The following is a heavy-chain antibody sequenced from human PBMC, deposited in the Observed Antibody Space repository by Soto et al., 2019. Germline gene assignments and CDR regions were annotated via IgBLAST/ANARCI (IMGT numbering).Heavy chain of an antibody. CDR3: ARENYYRSGTYFRLDV. V-gene: IGHV4-59*12. CDR2: LYDSGST. D-gene: IGHD3-10*01. CDR1: GDSISTYY. J-gene: IGHJ6*02. Sequence: QVQLQESGPGLVKPSETLSLTCTVSGDSISTYYWSWIRQPPGKGLEWIGYLYDSGSTHYNPSLKGRVTISVDTSKNPFSLKLTSVTAADTAVYYCARENYYRSGTYFRLDVWGQGTRVTVSS.